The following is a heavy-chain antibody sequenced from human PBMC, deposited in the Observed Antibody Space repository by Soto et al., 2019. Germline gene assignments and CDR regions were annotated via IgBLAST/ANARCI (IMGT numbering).Heavy chain of an antibody. Sequence: GGSLSLSCAASGFTFSSYAMSWVRQAPGKGLEWVSAISGSGGSTYYAYSVKGRFTISRDTSKNTLQLQMNSLRAEDTAVYYCAKITSSWQVYSWFDPWGQGTLVTVSS. J-gene: IGHJ5*02. CDR3: AKITSSWQVYSWFDP. V-gene: IGHV3-23*01. D-gene: IGHD6-13*01. CDR1: GFTFSSYA. CDR2: ISGSGGST.